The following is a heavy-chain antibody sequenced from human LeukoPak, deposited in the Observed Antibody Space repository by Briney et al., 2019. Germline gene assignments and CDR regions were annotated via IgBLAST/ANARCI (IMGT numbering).Heavy chain of an antibody. V-gene: IGHV3-21*01. Sequence: GGSLRLSCAASGFTFSSYSMNWVRQAPGKGLEWVSSISSSSSYIYYADSVKGRFTISRDNAKNSLYLQMNSLRAEDTAVYYCARDIGNYYGSGSFDYWGQGTLVTVSS. D-gene: IGHD3-10*01. CDR2: ISSSSSYI. J-gene: IGHJ4*02. CDR1: GFTFSSYS. CDR3: ARDIGNYYGSGSFDY.